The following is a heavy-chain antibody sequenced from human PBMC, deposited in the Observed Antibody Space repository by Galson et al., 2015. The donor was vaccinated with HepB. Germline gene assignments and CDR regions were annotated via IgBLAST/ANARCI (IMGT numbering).Heavy chain of an antibody. CDR3: AKRYSSGTHAFDI. V-gene: IGHV3-23*01. J-gene: IGHJ3*02. CDR1: GVTFSSYA. D-gene: IGHD6-19*01. CDR2: ISGGGGST. Sequence: SLRLSCAASGVTFSSYAMSWVRQAPGKGLEWVSAISGGGGSTYYADSVKGRFTISRDNSKNALYLQMNSLRAEDTAVYYCAKRYSSGTHAFDIWGQGTMVTVSS.